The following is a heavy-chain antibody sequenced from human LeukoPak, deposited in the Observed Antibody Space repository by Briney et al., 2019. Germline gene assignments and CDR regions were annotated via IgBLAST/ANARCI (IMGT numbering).Heavy chain of an antibody. Sequence: SETLSLTCAVYGVSFSGYYWSWIRQPPGKGLEWIGEINHSGSTNYNPSLKSRVTISVDTSKNQFSLKLSSVTAADSAVYYCARGLGLLWFGEFHTSWFDPWGQGTLVTVSS. V-gene: IGHV4-34*01. CDR1: GVSFSGYY. CDR2: INHSGST. D-gene: IGHD3-10*01. CDR3: ARGLGLLWFGEFHTSWFDP. J-gene: IGHJ5*02.